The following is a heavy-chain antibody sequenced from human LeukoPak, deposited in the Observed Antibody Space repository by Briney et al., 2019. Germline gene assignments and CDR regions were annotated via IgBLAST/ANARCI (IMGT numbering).Heavy chain of an antibody. CDR1: GFTFSNYA. CDR3: ARDARYNIDV. CDR2: IISDGTSA. Sequence: GGSLRLSCAASGFTFSNYAMSWVRQAPGKGLVWVSRIISDGTSATYADSVKGRFTMSRDNAKNTLYLEMNSLRADDTAVYYCARDARYNIDVWGQGTTVTVSS. V-gene: IGHV3-74*01. J-gene: IGHJ6*02. D-gene: IGHD3-9*01.